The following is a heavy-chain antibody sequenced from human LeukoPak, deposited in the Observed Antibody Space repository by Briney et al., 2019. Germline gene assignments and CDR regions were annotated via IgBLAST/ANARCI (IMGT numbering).Heavy chain of an antibody. Sequence: GGSLRLSCAAPGFTFNSYWMNWVRQAPGKGLEWVANIKRDGSEKYYVDSVKGRFTISRDNAKNSLDLQMNSLRVEDTAVYYCARLGPASSGWPESFDYWGQGTLVTVSS. CDR3: ARLGPASSGWPESFDY. D-gene: IGHD6-19*01. V-gene: IGHV3-7*03. CDR1: GFTFNSYW. J-gene: IGHJ4*02. CDR2: IKRDGSEK.